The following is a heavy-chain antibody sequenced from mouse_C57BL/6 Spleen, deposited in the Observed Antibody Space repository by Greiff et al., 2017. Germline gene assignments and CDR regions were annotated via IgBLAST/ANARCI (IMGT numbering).Heavy chain of an antibody. CDR2: INPNNGGT. CDR1: GYTFTDYN. J-gene: IGHJ1*03. D-gene: IGHD1-1*01. V-gene: IGHV1-18*01. Sequence: EVQLQQSGPELVKPGASVKIPCKASGYTFTDYNMDWVKQSHGKSLEWIGDINPNNGGTIYNQKFKGKATLTVDKSSSPAYMELRSLTSEETAVYYCARMRRDYYGSSPYWYFDVWGTGTTVTVSS. CDR3: ARMRRDYYGSSPYWYFDV.